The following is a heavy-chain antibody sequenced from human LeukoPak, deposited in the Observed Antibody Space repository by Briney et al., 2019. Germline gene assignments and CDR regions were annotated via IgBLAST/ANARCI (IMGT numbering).Heavy chain of an antibody. D-gene: IGHD1-26*01. V-gene: IGHV4-59*01. J-gene: IGHJ4*02. CDR1: GGSISSYY. Sequence: SETLSLTCTVSGGSISSYYWSWIRQPPGKGLEWMGYIYYSGSTNYNPSLKSRVTISVDTSKNQFSLKLSSVTAADTAVYYCARDRVGPGGGNFDYWGQGTLVTVSS. CDR2: IYYSGST. CDR3: ARDRVGPGGGNFDY.